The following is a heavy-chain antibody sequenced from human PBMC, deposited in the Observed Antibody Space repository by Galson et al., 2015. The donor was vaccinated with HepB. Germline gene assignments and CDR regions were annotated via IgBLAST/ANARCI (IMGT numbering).Heavy chain of an antibody. Sequence: SLRLSCAVFGFMFNRYWMSWVRQAPGKGPEWVADIKQDGSETFYVDSVKGRFTISRDNAKNSLYLEMNNLRVEDTAVYYCVTDDSNNFDAFEYWGQGTLVTASS. CDR2: IKQDGSET. V-gene: IGHV3-7*05. CDR3: VTDDSNNFDAFEY. CDR1: GFMFNRYW. D-gene: IGHD4-11*01. J-gene: IGHJ4*02.